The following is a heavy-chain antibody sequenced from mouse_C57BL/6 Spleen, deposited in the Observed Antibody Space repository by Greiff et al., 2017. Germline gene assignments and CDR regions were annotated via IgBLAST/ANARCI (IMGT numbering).Heavy chain of an antibody. J-gene: IGHJ4*01. Sequence: QVQLQQSGPELVKPGASVKISCKASGYAFSSSWMNWVKQRPGRGLEWIGRIYPGDGDTNYNGKFKGKATLTADKPSSTAYMQLSSLASEDSAVYFCAREGYALAYWGQGTSVTVSS. CDR2: IYPGDGDT. CDR3: AREGYALAY. V-gene: IGHV1-82*01. CDR1: GYAFSSSW.